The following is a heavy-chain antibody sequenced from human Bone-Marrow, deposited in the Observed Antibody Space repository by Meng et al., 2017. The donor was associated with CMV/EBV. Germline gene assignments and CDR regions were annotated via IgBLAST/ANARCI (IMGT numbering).Heavy chain of an antibody. CDR3: ARLAVNYYGSGSYYKGGWFDP. CDR1: GGTFSSYA. D-gene: IGHD3-10*01. CDR2: IIPIFGTA. Sequence: SVKVSCKASGGTFSSYAISWVRQAPGQGLEWMGGIIPIFGTANYAQKFQGRVTITTDESTSSAYMELSSLRSEDTAVYYCARLAVNYYGSGSYYKGGWFDPWGQGTLVTVSS. V-gene: IGHV1-69*05. J-gene: IGHJ5*02.